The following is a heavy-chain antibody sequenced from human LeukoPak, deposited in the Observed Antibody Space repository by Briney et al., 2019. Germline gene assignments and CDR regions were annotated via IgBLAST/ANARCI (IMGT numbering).Heavy chain of an antibody. CDR3: ARVSGGSCYCMDV. Sequence: SETLSLTCTVSGGSIPTKNFYWGWIRQPPGKGLEWIGSIYHSGSTYYNPSLKSRVTISVDTSKNQFSLKLSSVTAADTAVYYCARVSGGSCYCMDVWGQGTTVTVSS. D-gene: IGHD2-15*01. V-gene: IGHV4-39*07. CDR1: GGSIPTKNFY. CDR2: IYHSGST. J-gene: IGHJ6*02.